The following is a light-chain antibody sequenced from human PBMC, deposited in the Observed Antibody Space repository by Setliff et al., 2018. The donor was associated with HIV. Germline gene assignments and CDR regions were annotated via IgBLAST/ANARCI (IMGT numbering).Light chain of an antibody. Sequence: QSALTQPASVSGSPGQSITISCTGTSSDVGDYNFVSWYQQHPGKAPKLIISDVTKRPSGVSDRFSGSKSGHTASLTISGLQAEDEADYYCSSYTTSSTYVFGIGTKVTVL. CDR1: SSDVGDYNF. CDR3: SSYTTSSTYV. J-gene: IGLJ1*01. V-gene: IGLV2-14*03. CDR2: DVT.